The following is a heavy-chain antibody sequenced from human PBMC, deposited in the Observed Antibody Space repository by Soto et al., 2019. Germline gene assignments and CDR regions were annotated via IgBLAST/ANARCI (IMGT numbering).Heavy chain of an antibody. CDR3: TRVPDY. Sequence: SETLSLTCTASGGSINNYYWNWIRQPPGKGLEWIGNIHNSENTNYIPSLMSRVTISLDTSNNQFSLKLSSVTAADTAVYYCTRVPDYWGQGILVTVSS. J-gene: IGHJ4*02. V-gene: IGHV4-59*08. CDR1: GGSINNYY. CDR2: IHNSENT. D-gene: IGHD2-2*01.